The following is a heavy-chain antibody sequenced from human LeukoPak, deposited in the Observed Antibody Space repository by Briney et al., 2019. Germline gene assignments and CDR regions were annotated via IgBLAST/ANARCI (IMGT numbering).Heavy chain of an antibody. J-gene: IGHJ5*02. Sequence: ASVKVSCKASGYTFNTYGINWVRQATGQGLEWMGWISAYNGNTNYAQKLQGRVTMTTDTSTSTAYMELRSLRSDDTAVYYCARGLEWLTRRHTWFDPWGQGTLVTVSS. CDR2: ISAYNGNT. V-gene: IGHV1-18*01. CDR1: GYTFNTYG. CDR3: ARGLEWLTRRHTWFDP. D-gene: IGHD3-3*01.